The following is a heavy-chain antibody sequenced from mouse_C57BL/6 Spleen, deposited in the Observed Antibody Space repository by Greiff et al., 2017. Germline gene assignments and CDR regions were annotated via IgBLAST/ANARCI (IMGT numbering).Heavy chain of an antibody. CDR2: IYPRSGNT. CDR3: ARDREYYDYGGAWFAY. J-gene: IGHJ3*01. V-gene: IGHV1-81*01. CDR1: GYTFTSYG. Sequence: VQLQESGAELARPGASVKLSCKASGYTFTSYGISWVKQRTGQGLEWIGEIYPRSGNTYYNEKFKGKATLTADKSSSNAYMELRSLTSEGSAVYFCARDREYYDYGGAWFAYWGQGTLVTVSA. D-gene: IGHD2-4*01.